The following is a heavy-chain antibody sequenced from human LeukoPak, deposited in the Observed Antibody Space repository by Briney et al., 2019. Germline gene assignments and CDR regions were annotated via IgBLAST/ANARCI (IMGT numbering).Heavy chain of an antibody. J-gene: IGHJ3*02. CDR1: GFTFSSYE. V-gene: IGHV3-48*03. D-gene: IGHD3-9*01. Sequence: GGSLRLSCAASGFTFSSYEMNWVRQAPGKGLEWVSYISSSGSTIYYADSVKGRFTISRDNAKNSLYLQMNSLRAEDTAVYYCAGLANLLTEDAFDIWGQGTMVTVSS. CDR3: AGLANLLTEDAFDI. CDR2: ISSSGSTI.